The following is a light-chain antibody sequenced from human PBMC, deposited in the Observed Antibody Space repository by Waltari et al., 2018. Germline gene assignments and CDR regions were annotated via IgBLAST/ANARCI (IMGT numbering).Light chain of an antibody. CDR2: WAS. CDR1: QSVLYSSNNKDY. Sequence: IVMMQSPASPVVSLGGSATINCNSSQSVLYSSNNKDYLTWYQQKPGQPPKLLIYWASTRESGVPDRFSGRGSGTYFTLTISSLQAEDGAVYYCQQYYSTPYTFGQGTKVEIK. CDR3: QQYYSTPYT. J-gene: IGKJ1*01. V-gene: IGKV4-1*01.